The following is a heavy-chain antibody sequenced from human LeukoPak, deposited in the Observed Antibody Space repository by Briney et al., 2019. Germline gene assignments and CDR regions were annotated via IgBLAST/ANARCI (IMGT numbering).Heavy chain of an antibody. J-gene: IGHJ4*02. CDR3: ARDLVYYDSSGPGY. V-gene: IGHV3-74*01. D-gene: IGHD3-22*01. CDR1: GFTFSGYS. CDR2: INSDGSST. Sequence: PGGSLRLSCAASGFTFSGYSMNWVRQAPGKGLVRVSRINSDGSSTSYADSVKGRFTISRDNAKNTLYLQMNSLRAEDTAVYYCARDLVYYDSSGPGYWGQGTLVTVSS.